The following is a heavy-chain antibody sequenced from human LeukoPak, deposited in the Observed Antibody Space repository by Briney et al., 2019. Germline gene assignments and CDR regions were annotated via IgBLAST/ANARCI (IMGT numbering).Heavy chain of an antibody. CDR3: ARRRYSSGWYFDY. V-gene: IGHV3-7*04. J-gene: IGHJ4*02. Sequence: GGSLRLSCAASGXTFSSYWMSWVRQAPGKGLEWVANIKQDGSEKYYVDSVKGRFTISRDNAKNSLYLQMNSLRAEDTAVYYCARRRYSSGWYFDYWGQGTLVTVSS. CDR2: IKQDGSEK. D-gene: IGHD6-19*01. CDR1: GXTFSSYW.